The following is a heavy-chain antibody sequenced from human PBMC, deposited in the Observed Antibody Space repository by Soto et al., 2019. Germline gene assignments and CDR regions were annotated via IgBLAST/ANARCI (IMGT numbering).Heavy chain of an antibody. Sequence: ASVKVSCKASGYTFTGHYMRWVRQAPGQGLEWMGWVNPNGGGTILAQKFQGRVTLTRDTSISTAYMELTTLKSDDTAVYYCARGGAAWPYYYYGMDVWGQGTTVTVSS. CDR2: VNPNGGGT. CDR1: GYTFTGHY. J-gene: IGHJ6*02. CDR3: ARGGAAWPYYYYGMDV. D-gene: IGHD6-25*01. V-gene: IGHV1-2*02.